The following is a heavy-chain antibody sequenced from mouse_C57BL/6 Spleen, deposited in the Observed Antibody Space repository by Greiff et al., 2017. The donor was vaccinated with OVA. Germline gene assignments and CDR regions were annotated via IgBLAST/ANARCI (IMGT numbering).Heavy chain of an antibody. J-gene: IGHJ2*01. D-gene: IGHD1-1*01. Sequence: QVQLQQSGAELMKPGASVKLSCKATGYTFTGYWIEWVKQRPGHGLEWIGEILPGSGSTNYNAKFKGKATFTADTSSNTAYMQLSSLTTEDSAIYYCARALFITTVLAFDYWGQGTTLTVSS. V-gene: IGHV1-9*01. CDR1: GYTFTGYW. CDR3: ARALFITTVLAFDY. CDR2: ILPGSGST.